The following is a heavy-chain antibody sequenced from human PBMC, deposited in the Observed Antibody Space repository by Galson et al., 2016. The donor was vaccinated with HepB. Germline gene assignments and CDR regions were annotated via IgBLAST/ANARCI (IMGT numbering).Heavy chain of an antibody. Sequence: SLRLSCAASGFTFSSYAMSWVRQAPGKGLEWVSSISGDGAPYYVVSTKGRFTISRDNSKDTLYLQMISLRAEDTAVYYCARDRGFYSSTWDWGQGTLVTVSA. CDR1: GFTFSSYA. V-gene: IGHV3-23*01. J-gene: IGHJ4*02. D-gene: IGHD2-2*01. CDR2: ISGDGAP. CDR3: ARDRGFYSSTWD.